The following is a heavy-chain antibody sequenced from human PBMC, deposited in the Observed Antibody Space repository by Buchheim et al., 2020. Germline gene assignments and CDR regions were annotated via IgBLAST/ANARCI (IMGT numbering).Heavy chain of an antibody. CDR3: AREDGELYFDY. Sequence: QVQLVESGGGVVQPGRSLRLSCAASGFTFSSYAMHWVRQAPGKGLEGVAVISYDGRSENYVDSVKGGFTISRDNPENTLYLQMNSLRVEDTAVYYCAREDGELYFDYWGQGTL. D-gene: IGHD1-7*01. CDR1: GFTFSSYA. V-gene: IGHV3-30*04. J-gene: IGHJ4*02. CDR2: ISYDGRSE.